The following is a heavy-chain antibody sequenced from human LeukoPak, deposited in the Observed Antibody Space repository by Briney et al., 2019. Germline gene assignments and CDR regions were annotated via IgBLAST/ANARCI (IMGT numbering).Heavy chain of an antibody. D-gene: IGHD6-13*01. CDR1: GGTFSSYA. CDR2: IIPIFGTA. CDR3: ARAAAGDYHFDY. V-gene: IGHV1-69*05. J-gene: IGHJ4*02. Sequence: ASVKVSCKASGGTFSSYAISWVRQAPGQGLEWMGGIIPIFGTANYAQKFQGRVTITTDESTSTAHMELSSLRSEDTAVYYCARAAAGDYHFDYWGQGTLVTVSS.